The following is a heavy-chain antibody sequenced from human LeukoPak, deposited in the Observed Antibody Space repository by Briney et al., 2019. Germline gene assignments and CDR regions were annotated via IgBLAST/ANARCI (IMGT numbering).Heavy chain of an antibody. V-gene: IGHV3-7*01. Sequence: PGGGPRISFATPSFTFSTYWMRWVRQAPGKGVEWVANIKEDGSEINYVDSVKGRFTISRDNAKNSLYLQMNSLRVEDTAVYYCARDRGYSSFDYWGQGTLVTVSS. CDR1: SFTFSTYW. CDR2: IKEDGSEI. J-gene: IGHJ4*02. D-gene: IGHD3-22*01. CDR3: ARDRGYSSFDY.